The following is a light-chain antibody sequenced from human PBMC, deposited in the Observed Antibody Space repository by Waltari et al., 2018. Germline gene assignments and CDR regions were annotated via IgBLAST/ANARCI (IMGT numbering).Light chain of an antibody. CDR1: QAISNN. V-gene: IGKV1-16*01. CDR3: QQYNTYPYT. Sequence: DIQMTQSPSSLSASVGDTVTNTCRASQAISNNLAWVQQKPGKGPKSLIYGAFILQSGVPSRFSGSGSETDFTLTISRLQPEDFATYYCQQYNTYPYTFGQGTKLEIK. CDR2: GAF. J-gene: IGKJ2*01.